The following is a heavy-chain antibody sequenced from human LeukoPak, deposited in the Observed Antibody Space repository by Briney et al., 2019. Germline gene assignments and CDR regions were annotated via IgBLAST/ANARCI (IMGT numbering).Heavy chain of an antibody. Sequence: GGSLRLSCAASGFTFSSYAMHWVRQAPGKGLEWVAVISYDGSNKYYADSVKGRFTISRDNAKNSLYLQMNSLRAEDTAVYYCAREYYGDYVWGQGTLVTVSS. CDR2: ISYDGSNK. CDR3: AREYYGDYV. J-gene: IGHJ4*02. V-gene: IGHV3-30*04. CDR1: GFTFSSYA. D-gene: IGHD4-17*01.